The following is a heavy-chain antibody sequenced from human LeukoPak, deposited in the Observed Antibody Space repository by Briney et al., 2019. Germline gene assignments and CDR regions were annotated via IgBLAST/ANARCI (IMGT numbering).Heavy chain of an antibody. CDR2: IKVDGSEK. CDR1: GFTFSRYW. J-gene: IGHJ4*02. D-gene: IGHD3-22*01. V-gene: IGHV3-7*03. CDR3: ARVSRGPHPYYYDSSGYMDY. Sequence: GGSLRLSCAVSGFTFSRYWMTWVRQAPGKGLEWVANIKVDGSEKYYVDAVKGRFTISRDNAKDSLYLQMNSLRAEDTAVYYCARVSRGPHPYYYDSSGYMDYWGQGTLVTVSS.